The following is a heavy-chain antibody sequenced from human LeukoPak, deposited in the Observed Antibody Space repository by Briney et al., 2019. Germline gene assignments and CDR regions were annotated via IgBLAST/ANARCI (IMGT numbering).Heavy chain of an antibody. CDR2: ISGGCGGT. V-gene: IGHV3-23*01. CDR1: GFTFRSSS. D-gene: IGHD6-13*01. J-gene: IGHJ4*02. Sequence: GSLRLSCAASGFTFRSSSMSWVLQAPGQGLEWVSSISGGCGGTYYANSVKGRFTISRDNSKSTLYLQMNGLRAEDTAVYYCAKISTPIPAAGAMDNWGQGTLVTVSS. CDR3: AKISTPIPAAGAMDN.